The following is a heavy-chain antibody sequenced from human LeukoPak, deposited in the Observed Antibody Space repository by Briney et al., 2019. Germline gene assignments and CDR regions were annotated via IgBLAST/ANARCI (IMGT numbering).Heavy chain of an antibody. CDR2: IYYTGTT. Sequence: NPSETLSLTCTVSGGSINNYYWSWIRQPPGKGLEWIGYIYYTGTTDYIPSLKSRITMSVDPSKNQFSLLFTSVTAADTAVYYCARHTDMATAPAIDYWGQGTLVTVSS. D-gene: IGHD5-24*01. V-gene: IGHV4-59*08. J-gene: IGHJ4*02. CDR1: GGSINNYY. CDR3: ARHTDMATAPAIDY.